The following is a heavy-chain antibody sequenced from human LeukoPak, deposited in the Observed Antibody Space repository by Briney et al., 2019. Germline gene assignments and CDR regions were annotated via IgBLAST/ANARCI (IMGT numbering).Heavy chain of an antibody. CDR1: GYSFTSYW. D-gene: IGHD6-13*01. V-gene: IGHV5-51*01. CDR3: ARRSYSSSWYRVGYYFDY. CDR2: IYPGDSDT. J-gene: IGHJ4*02. Sequence: GESLKISCKGSGYSFTSYWIGWVRQMSGKGLEWMGIIYPGDSDTRYSPSFQGQVTISADKSISTAYLQWSSLKASDTAMYYCARRSYSSSWYRVGYYFDYWGQGTLVTVSS.